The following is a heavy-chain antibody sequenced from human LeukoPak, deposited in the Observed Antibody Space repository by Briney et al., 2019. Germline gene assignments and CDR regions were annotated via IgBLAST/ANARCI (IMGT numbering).Heavy chain of an antibody. CDR3: ARQGYCSTTRCYASGFDP. J-gene: IGHJ5*02. V-gene: IGHV4-59*08. D-gene: IGHD2-2*01. Sequence: SLTLSLTCTVSGGSIGLYYWNWIRPPPGKGLEWNGYIHYRGCTDYNTSLKSRVTISVDKSKNQFSLKLCSVTAADTAVYYCARQGYCSTTRCYASGFDPWGQGTLVTVSS. CDR1: GGSIGLYY. CDR2: IHYRGCT.